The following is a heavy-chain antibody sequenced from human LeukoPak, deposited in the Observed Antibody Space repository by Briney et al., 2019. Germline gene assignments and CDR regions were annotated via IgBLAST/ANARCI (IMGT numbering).Heavy chain of an antibody. CDR3: ARDRIAYCGGDCYSIFDY. J-gene: IGHJ4*02. D-gene: IGHD2-21*02. V-gene: IGHV4-39*02. Sequence: SETLSLTCSVAGDSISSRSYYWGWIRQPPGEGLEWIGSIYYGGSTYYNPSLKGRVTISVDTSKNQFSLKLSAVTAADTAVYYCARDRIAYCGGDCYSIFDYWGQGTLVTVSS. CDR2: IYYGGST. CDR1: GDSISSRSYY.